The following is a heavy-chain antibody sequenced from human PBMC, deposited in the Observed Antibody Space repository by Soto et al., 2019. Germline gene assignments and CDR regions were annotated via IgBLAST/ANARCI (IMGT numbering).Heavy chain of an antibody. V-gene: IGHV3-21*01. J-gene: IGHJ4*02. CDR3: SFGGGDY. CDR2: ISSSSSYI. D-gene: IGHD3-10*01. CDR1: GFTFSNVS. Sequence: EVELVESGGGLVKPGGSLRLSCAASGFTFSNVSMNWVRQAPGKGLEWVSSISSSSSYIYYADSVKGRFTISRDNAKNSLYLQINSLRAEDTAVYFCSFGGGDYWGQGTLVTVSS.